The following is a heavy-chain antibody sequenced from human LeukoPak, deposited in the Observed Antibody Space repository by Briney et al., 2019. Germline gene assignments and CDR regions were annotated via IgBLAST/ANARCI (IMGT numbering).Heavy chain of an antibody. Sequence: SVKVSCKASGGTFSSYAISWVRQAPGQGLEWMGRIIPILGIANYAQKFQGRDTITADKSTSTAYMELSSLRSEDTAVYYCARDYGSGSYSYWGQGTLVTVSS. J-gene: IGHJ4*02. D-gene: IGHD3-10*01. CDR3: ARDYGSGSYSY. CDR1: GGTFSSYA. CDR2: IIPILGIA. V-gene: IGHV1-69*04.